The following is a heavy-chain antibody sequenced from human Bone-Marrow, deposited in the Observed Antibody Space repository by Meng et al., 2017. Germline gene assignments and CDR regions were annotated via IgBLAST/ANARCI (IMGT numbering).Heavy chain of an antibody. Sequence: SGHTLVKPTETLTLNCTVSGFPLSNARMGVSWIRQPPGKALEWLAHIFSNDEKSYSTSLKSRLTLSKDTSKSQVVLTMTNMDPVDTATYYCARMTTYYYDSSGYYYNWYYPWGQGTLVTVSS. V-gene: IGHV2-26*01. D-gene: IGHD3-22*01. CDR1: GFPLSNARMG. CDR2: IFSNDEK. CDR3: ARMTTYYYDSSGYYYNWYYP. J-gene: IGHJ5*02.